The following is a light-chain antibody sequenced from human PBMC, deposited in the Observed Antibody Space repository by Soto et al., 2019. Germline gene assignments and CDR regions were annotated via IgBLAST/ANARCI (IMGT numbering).Light chain of an antibody. Sequence: DIVMTPSPLSLPVTPGEPASISCRSSQSLLHSNGYNYLDWYLQKPGQSPQLLIYLGSNRASGVPDRFSGSGSGTDCTLKISRVEAEDVGVYYCMQALQTPPTFGQGTKVEI. V-gene: IGKV2-28*01. CDR1: QSLLHSNGYNY. CDR2: LGS. CDR3: MQALQTPPT. J-gene: IGKJ1*01.